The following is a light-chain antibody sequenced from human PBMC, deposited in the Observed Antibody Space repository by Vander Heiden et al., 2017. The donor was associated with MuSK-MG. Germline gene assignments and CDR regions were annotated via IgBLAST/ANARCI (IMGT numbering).Light chain of an antibody. CDR3: QQRSYWPQLT. CDR2: DAS. CDR1: QSVGIH. V-gene: IGKV3-11*01. J-gene: IGKJ4*01. Sequence: EIVLTQSPATLSLSPGERATLSCRASQSVGIHLAWYQQKPGQAPRLLIYDASNRATGIPARFSGSVSGTDFTLTISSLEPEDFAVYYCQQRSYWPQLTFGGGTKVEIK.